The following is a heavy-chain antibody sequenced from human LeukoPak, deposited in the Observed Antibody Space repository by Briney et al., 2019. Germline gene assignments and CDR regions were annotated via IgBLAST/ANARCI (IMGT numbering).Heavy chain of an antibody. V-gene: IGHV3-33*01. CDR3: ARDLNGGIAVAGRTFDY. J-gene: IGHJ4*02. D-gene: IGHD6-19*01. CDR1: GFTFSSYG. Sequence: PGRSLRLSCAASGFTFSSYGMHWVRQAPGKGLEWVAVIWYDGSNKYYADSVKGRFTISRDNSKNTLYLQMNSLGAEDTAVYYCARDLNGGIAVAGRTFDYWGQGTLVTVSS. CDR2: IWYDGSNK.